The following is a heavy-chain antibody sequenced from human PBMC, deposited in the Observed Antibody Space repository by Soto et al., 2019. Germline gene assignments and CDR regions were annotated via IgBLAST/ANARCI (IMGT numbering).Heavy chain of an antibody. D-gene: IGHD2-2*01. V-gene: IGHV3-7*05. CDR1: AFTFRNYW. CDR3: ARVDCSSIGWYGGYSYYGMDV. J-gene: IGHJ6*04. CDR2: IKQDGSEK. Sequence: EVQLVESGGGLVQPGGSLRLSCAASAFTFRNYWMSWVRQAPGQGLERVANIKQDGSEKYYVDSVKGRFTVSRDNAKSSLYLQVNRLRAEDTAVYYCARVDCSSIGWYGGYSYYGMDVWGEGTTVTVSA.